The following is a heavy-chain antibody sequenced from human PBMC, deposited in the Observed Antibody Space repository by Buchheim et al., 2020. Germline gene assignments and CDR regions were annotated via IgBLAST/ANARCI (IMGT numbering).Heavy chain of an antibody. J-gene: IGHJ3*02. V-gene: IGHV3-23*01. Sequence: EVHLLESGGGLVQPGGSLRLSCAASGFTFSSYAMFWVRQAPGKGLEWVSAISYSGDRTYYADSVKGRFTISRDNSKNTLSLQMNSLRAEDTAVYYCAKGIAVADTSGDDAFDIWGQGT. CDR2: ISYSGDRT. CDR1: GFTFSSYA. D-gene: IGHD6-19*01. CDR3: AKGIAVADTSGDDAFDI.